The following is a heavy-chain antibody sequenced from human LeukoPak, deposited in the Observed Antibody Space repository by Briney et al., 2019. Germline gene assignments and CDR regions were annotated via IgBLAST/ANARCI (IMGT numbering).Heavy chain of an antibody. Sequence: PGGSLRLSCAASGFTFSTYVIHWVRQAPGKGLEWVSAISGSGGSTYYADSVKGRFTISRDNSKNTLYLQMNSLRAEDTAVYYCASFWVPAARDAFDIWGQGTMVTVSS. CDR2: ISGSGGST. CDR3: ASFWVPAARDAFDI. V-gene: IGHV3-23*01. J-gene: IGHJ3*02. CDR1: GFTFSTYV. D-gene: IGHD2-2*01.